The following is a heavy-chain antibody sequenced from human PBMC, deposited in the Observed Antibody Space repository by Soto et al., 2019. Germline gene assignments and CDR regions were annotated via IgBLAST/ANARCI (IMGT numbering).Heavy chain of an antibody. CDR1: GFTFSSYA. CDR3: AKDGGAGGRFSGIAVAGIPS. CDR2: ISGGGGNT. V-gene: IGHV3-23*01. D-gene: IGHD6-19*01. Sequence: EVQLLESGGGLIQPGGSLRLSCAASGFTFSSYAMSWVRQTPGKGLEWVSGISGGGGNTYYADSVTGRFTISRDNSRNTLYLQMNSLRAADTAIYYCAKDGGAGGRFSGIAVAGIPSWGQGALVTVSS. J-gene: IGHJ5*02.